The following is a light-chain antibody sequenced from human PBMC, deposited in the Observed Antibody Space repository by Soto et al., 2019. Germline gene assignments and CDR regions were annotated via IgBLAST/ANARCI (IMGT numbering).Light chain of an antibody. J-gene: IGKJ1*01. CDR3: QQSYITPPWT. Sequence: DIQLTQSPSSLSASLGDRVTIPWRASQSINTYLNWYQQKPGKAPRLLLYAASTLQSGVPSRCSGSGSGTDLALTISSLQPEDVATYYCQQSYITPPWTFGQGTNVEIK. V-gene: IGKV1-39*01. CDR1: QSINTY. CDR2: AAS.